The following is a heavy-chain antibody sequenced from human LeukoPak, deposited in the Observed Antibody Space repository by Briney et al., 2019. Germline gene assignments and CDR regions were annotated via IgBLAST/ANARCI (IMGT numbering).Heavy chain of an antibody. D-gene: IGHD2-2*01. CDR3: ARHVVVVPAVRGAFDI. J-gene: IGHJ3*02. V-gene: IGHV4-59*08. CDR1: GGSLSSYY. CDR2: IYYSGST. Sequence: SETLSLTCTVSGGSLSSYYWSWIRQPPGKGLEWIGYIYYSGSTNYNPSLKSRVTISVDTSKNQFSLKLSSVTAADTAVYYCARHVVVVPAVRGAFDIWGQGTMVTVSS.